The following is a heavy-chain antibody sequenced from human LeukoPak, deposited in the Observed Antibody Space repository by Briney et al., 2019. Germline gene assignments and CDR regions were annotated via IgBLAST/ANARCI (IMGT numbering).Heavy chain of an antibody. Sequence: ASVKVSCKASGYTFTGYYMHWVRQAPGQGLEWMGWINPNSGGTNYAQKFQGRVTMTRDTSISTAYMELSRLRSDDTAVYYCARDFVGGISDYYYMDVWGKGTTVTVSS. CDR1: GYTFTGYY. CDR3: ARDFVGGISDYYYMDV. J-gene: IGHJ6*03. CDR2: INPNSGGT. D-gene: IGHD1-20*01. V-gene: IGHV1-2*02.